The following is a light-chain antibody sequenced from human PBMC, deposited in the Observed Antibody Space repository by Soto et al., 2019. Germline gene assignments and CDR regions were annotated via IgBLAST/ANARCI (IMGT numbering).Light chain of an antibody. Sequence: IQLTQTPSSESASVVDRVTISWRASQGISNSLAWYQQKPGTAPKLLIYAASTLQSEVPSRFSGGGSGTDFTLTISSLQPEDSAIYYCQHTDSFPFPFGHGTRLAIK. V-gene: IGKV1-12*01. CDR3: QHTDSFPFP. CDR2: AAS. J-gene: IGKJ5*01. CDR1: QGISNS.